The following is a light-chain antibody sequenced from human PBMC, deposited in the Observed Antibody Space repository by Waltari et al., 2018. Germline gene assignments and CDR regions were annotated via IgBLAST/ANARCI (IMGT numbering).Light chain of an antibody. CDR1: ASNIGGTL. V-gene: IGLV1-44*01. J-gene: IGLJ3*02. CDR3: ASWDDSLNGHWV. Sequence: QSVLTQPPSASGTPGQRVTIPCSGSASNIGGTLENLYQQFPGKAPKLLIYRSDLRPSGVPDRFSGSKSGTSASLAISGLQSEDEADYFCASWDDSLNGHWVFGGGTKVTVL. CDR2: RSD.